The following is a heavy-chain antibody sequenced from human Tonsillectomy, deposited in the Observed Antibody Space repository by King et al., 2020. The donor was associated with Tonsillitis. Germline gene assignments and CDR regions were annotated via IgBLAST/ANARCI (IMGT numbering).Heavy chain of an antibody. D-gene: IGHD5-12*01. CDR1: GFTFSSYW. J-gene: IGHJ4*02. CDR3: ARGRGYSGYNPF. Sequence: VQLVESGGGLVQPGGSLRLSCAASGFTFSSYWMSWVRLAPRKGLEWGANIKQDGSEKNYVDSVKGRFTISRDNAKNSLYLQMNSLRADDTAVYYCARGRGYSGYNPFWGQGTLVTVSS. V-gene: IGHV3-7*01. CDR2: IKQDGSEK.